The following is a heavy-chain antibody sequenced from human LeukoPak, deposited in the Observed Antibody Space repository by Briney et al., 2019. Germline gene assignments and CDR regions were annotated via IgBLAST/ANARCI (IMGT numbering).Heavy chain of an antibody. V-gene: IGHV4-30-4*01. CDR1: GASVSSDDYY. CDR3: VRYYHSSGFSHWFDP. Sequence: SETLSLTCSVSGASVSSDDYYWGWIRQPPGQXXXXXXYISYSGSTYYNLSLKSRITISIDMSKNQFSLKLSSVTAADTAVYYCVRYYHSSGFSHWFDPWGQGTLVTVSS. J-gene: IGHJ5*02. D-gene: IGHD3-22*01. CDR2: ISYSGST.